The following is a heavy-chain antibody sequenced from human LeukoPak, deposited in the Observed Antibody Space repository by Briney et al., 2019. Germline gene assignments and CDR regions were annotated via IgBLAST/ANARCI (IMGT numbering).Heavy chain of an antibody. Sequence: SETLSLTCTVSGGSISSSSYYWGWIPQPPGKGLEWIGNVYYTGSTYYNPSLKSRVAVSVDTSKNQFSLKVTSMSAADTAVYYCARHLTAVTAPDYWGQGTLVTVSS. V-gene: IGHV4-39*01. D-gene: IGHD4-17*01. J-gene: IGHJ4*02. CDR2: VYYTGST. CDR1: GGSISSSSYY. CDR3: ARHLTAVTAPDY.